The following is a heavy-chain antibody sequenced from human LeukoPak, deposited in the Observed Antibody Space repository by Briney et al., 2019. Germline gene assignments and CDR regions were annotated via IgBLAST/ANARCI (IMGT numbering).Heavy chain of an antibody. V-gene: IGHV3-43*02. D-gene: IGHD3-3*01. J-gene: IGHJ4*02. CDR1: GFTFGDYD. CDR3: AKGHFGDGHY. CDR2: ISGDGGAP. Sequence: GGSLSLSCAASGFTFGDYDMHCFCQPPGRGLQWVFLISGDGGAPSYAAPVEGRFTISKDNSENSLYLHMNSLTTQASPLDFFAKGHFGDGHYWGQGTLVTVSS.